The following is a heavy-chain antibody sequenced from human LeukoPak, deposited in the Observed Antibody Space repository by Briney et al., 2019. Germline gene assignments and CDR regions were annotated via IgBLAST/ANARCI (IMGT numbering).Heavy chain of an antibody. J-gene: IGHJ4*02. D-gene: IGHD2-2*01. V-gene: IGHV4-38-2*02. CDR2: IYHSGST. CDR3: ARGVVPAASFDY. Sequence: PSETLSLTCTVSGYSISSGYYWGWIRQPPGKGLEWMGSIYHSGSTYYNPSLKSRVTISVDTSKNQFSLKLSSVTAADTAVYYCARGVVPAASFDYWGQGTLVTVSS. CDR1: GYSISSGYY.